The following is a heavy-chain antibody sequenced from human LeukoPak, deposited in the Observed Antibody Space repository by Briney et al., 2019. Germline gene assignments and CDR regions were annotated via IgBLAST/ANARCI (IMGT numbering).Heavy chain of an antibody. CDR3: ARGLRYFDY. CDR1: GGSISSSSYY. V-gene: IGHV4-39*07. D-gene: IGHD4-17*01. CDR2: IYYSGST. Sequence: PSETLSLTCTVSGGSISSSSYYWGWIRQPPGKGLEWIGSIYYSGSTYYNPSLKSRVTISVDTSKNQFSLKLSSMTAADTAVYYCARGLRYFDYWGQGTLVTVSS. J-gene: IGHJ4*02.